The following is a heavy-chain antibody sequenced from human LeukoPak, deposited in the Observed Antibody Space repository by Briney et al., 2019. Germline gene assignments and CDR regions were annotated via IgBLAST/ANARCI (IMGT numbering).Heavy chain of an antibody. Sequence: PSETLSLTCAVYGGSFSGYYWSWIRQPPGKGLEWIGEINHSGSTNYNPSLKSRVTISVDTSKNQFSLKLSSVTAADTAVYYCARLLTMVRGVIVDDAFDIWGQGTMVTVSS. D-gene: IGHD3-10*01. CDR1: GGSFSGYY. V-gene: IGHV4-34*01. CDR2: INHSGST. CDR3: ARLLTMVRGVIVDDAFDI. J-gene: IGHJ3*02.